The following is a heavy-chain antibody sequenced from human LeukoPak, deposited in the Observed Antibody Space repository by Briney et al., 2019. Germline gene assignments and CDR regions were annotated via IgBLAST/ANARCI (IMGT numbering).Heavy chain of an antibody. J-gene: IGHJ3*02. CDR1: GFTFISYW. CDR2: IKQDGSEK. Sequence: GGSLRLSCAASGFTFISYWMSWVGQAPGKGLEWVANIKQDGSEKYYVDSVKGRFTVSRDNAKNSLYLQMNSLRAEDTAVYYCARDYRHKVYYGSGPHDAFDIWGQGTMVTVSS. V-gene: IGHV3-7*01. CDR3: ARDYRHKVYYGSGPHDAFDI. D-gene: IGHD3-10*01.